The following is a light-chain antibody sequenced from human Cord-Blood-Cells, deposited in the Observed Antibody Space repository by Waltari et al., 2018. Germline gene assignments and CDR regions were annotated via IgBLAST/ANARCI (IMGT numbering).Light chain of an antibody. V-gene: IGLV2-14*03. CDR1: SSDVGGYNY. CDR3: GSYTSSSALV. CDR2: DVS. J-gene: IGLJ3*02. Sequence: QSALTQPASVSGSPGQSITISCTGTSSDVGGYNYVSGYQQHPGKATKLMIYDVSNRPAGVSTRFAGSEAPNTASHTISGLQAEEDADYCCGSYTSSSALVFGGGTKLTVL.